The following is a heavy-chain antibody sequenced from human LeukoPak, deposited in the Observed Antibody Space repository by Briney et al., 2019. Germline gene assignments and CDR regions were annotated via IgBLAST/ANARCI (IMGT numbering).Heavy chain of an antibody. V-gene: IGHV4-61*01. CDR2: ISYRGST. CDR1: GASVSTSPYY. CDR3: ARLTYDGRGSDLFDY. D-gene: IGHD5-12*01. Sequence: SETLSLTCTVSGASVSTSPYYWSWIRQPPGKGLEYIGYISYRGSTDYNPSLNSRVTISVDTSENQFSLRLNYVTAADTAVYYCARLTYDGRGSDLFDYWGQGTLVTVSS. J-gene: IGHJ4*02.